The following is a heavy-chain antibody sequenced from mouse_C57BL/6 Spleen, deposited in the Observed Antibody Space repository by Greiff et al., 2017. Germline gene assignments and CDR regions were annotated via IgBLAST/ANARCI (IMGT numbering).Heavy chain of an antibody. CDR2: IRNKANGYTT. CDR1: GFTFTDYY. V-gene: IGHV7-3*01. J-gene: IGHJ2*01. Sequence: DVMLVESGGGLVQPGGSLNLSCAASGFTFTDYYMSWVRQPPGKALEWLGFIRNKANGYTTEYSASVKGRFTISRDNSQSILYLQMNALRAEDSATYYCARSSTGDFDYWGQGTTRTVSS. CDR3: ARSSTGDFDY. D-gene: IGHD4-1*02.